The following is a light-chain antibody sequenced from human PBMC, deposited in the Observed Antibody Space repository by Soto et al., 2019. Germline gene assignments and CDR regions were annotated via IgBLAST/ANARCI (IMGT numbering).Light chain of an antibody. J-gene: IGLJ1*01. CDR3: GSYTTSTAPGL. Sequence: ALTQPASVSGSPGQSISISCTGTSSDVGGYNYVSWYQQHPGKAPKLMIYDVSDRPSGVSNRFSGSKSGNTASLTISGLQAEDEADYYCGSYTTSTAPGLFGTGTKVTVL. V-gene: IGLV2-14*01. CDR2: DVS. CDR1: SSDVGGYNY.